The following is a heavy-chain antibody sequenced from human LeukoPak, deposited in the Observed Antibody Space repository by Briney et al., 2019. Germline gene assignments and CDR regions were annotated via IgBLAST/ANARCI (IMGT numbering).Heavy chain of an antibody. CDR2: ISYDGSNK. Sequence: PGRSLRLSCAASGFTFSSYAMHWVRQAPGKGLEWVAVISYDGSNKYYADSVKGRFTISRDNSKNTLYLQMNSLRAEDTAVYYCARNPNYYDSGDYWGQGTLVTVSS. CDR3: ARNPNYYDSGDY. V-gene: IGHV3-30-3*01. J-gene: IGHJ4*02. CDR1: GFTFSSYA. D-gene: IGHD3-22*01.